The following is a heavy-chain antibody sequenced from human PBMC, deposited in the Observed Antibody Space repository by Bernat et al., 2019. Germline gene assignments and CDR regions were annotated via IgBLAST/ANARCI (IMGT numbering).Heavy chain of an antibody. CDR3: ARGPILSWELPDYYGMDV. J-gene: IGHJ6*02. Sequence: QVQLVQSGAELKKPGASVKVSCKASGYTFTSYDINWVRQATGQGLEWMGWMNPNSGNTGYAQKFQGRVTMTRNTSISTAYMELSSLRSEDAAVYYCARGPILSWELPDYYGMDVWGQGTTVTVSS. CDR1: GYTFTSYD. D-gene: IGHD1-26*01. V-gene: IGHV1-8*01. CDR2: MNPNSGNT.